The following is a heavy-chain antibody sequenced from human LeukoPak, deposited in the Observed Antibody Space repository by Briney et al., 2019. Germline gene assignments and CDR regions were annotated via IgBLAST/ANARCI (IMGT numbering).Heavy chain of an antibody. CDR3: ARDTDDYDRPAGDP. J-gene: IGHJ5*02. V-gene: IGHV3-7*01. CDR1: RFTFSSYW. Sequence: AGGSLRLSCAASRFTFSSYWVSWVRQAPGKGLEWVSSIKQDGSDKYYVDSVKGRFTISRDNAKNTLYLQMNSLRAEDTAVYYCARDTDDYDRPAGDPWGQGTLVTVSS. D-gene: IGHD3-16*01. CDR2: IKQDGSDK.